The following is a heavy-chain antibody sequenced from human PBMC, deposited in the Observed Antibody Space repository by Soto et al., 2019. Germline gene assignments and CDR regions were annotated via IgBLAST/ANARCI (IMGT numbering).Heavy chain of an antibody. CDR3: ARDPVLLYFDWLHTSHDAFDI. D-gene: IGHD3-9*01. CDR1: GYTFTSYG. CDR2: ISAYNGNT. V-gene: IGHV1-18*01. J-gene: IGHJ3*02. Sequence: GASVKVSCKASGYTFTSYGISWVRQAPGQGLEWMGWISAYNGNTNYAQKLQGRVTMTTDTSTSTAYMELRSLRSDDTAVYYCARDPVLLYFDWLHTSHDAFDIWGQGTMVTVSS.